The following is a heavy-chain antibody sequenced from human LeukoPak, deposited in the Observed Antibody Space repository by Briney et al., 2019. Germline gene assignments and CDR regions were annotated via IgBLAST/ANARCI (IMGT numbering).Heavy chain of an antibody. CDR3: ASVITIFGVVTP. V-gene: IGHV3-48*01. J-gene: IGHJ5*02. Sequence: GGSLRLSCAASGFTFSSYSMNWVRQAPGKGLEWVSYISSSSSTIYYADSVKGRFTNSRDNAKNSLYLQMNSLRAEDTAVYYCASVITIFGVVTPWGQGTLVTVSS. D-gene: IGHD3-3*01. CDR1: GFTFSSYS. CDR2: ISSSSSTI.